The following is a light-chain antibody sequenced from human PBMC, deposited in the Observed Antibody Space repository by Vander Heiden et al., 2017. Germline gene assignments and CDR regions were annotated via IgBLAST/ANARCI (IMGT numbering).Light chain of an antibody. V-gene: IGLV2-14*01. J-gene: IGLJ1*01. CDR3: SSYTSILYV. Sequence: QSALTQPASVSGSPGQSITISCTGTSSDVGGYNYVSWYQQHPGKAPKLMIYDVSNRPSGVSNRFSGSKSGNTASLTISGLQAEDEADYYCSSYTSILYVFGTGTKVTAL. CDR1: SSDVGGYNY. CDR2: DVS.